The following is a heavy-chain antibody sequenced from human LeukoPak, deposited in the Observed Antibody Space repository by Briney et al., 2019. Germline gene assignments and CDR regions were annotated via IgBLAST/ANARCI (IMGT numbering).Heavy chain of an antibody. D-gene: IGHD3-22*01. CDR3: AKTHGYFDQ. Sequence: GWSLRLSCAASGFTFSSYGMTWLRQTPAKGLEWVSAISGSGETTYYSDSVKGRFTISRDNSKNTLFLQMNSLRVEDAAMYYCAKTHGYFDQWGQGTLVAVSS. CDR2: ISGSGETT. J-gene: IGHJ4*02. CDR1: GFTFSSYG. V-gene: IGHV3-23*01.